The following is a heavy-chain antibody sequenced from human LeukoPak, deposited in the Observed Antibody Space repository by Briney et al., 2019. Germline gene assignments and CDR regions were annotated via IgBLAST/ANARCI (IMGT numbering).Heavy chain of an antibody. CDR3: ASAGSYYSDS. Sequence: GGSLLLSCAVSAFTFINCCMRCSAQPPGMGLEWFSTISGSGDATYYADSVKGRFTISRDNSKNTLLLQMNSLTAADTAVYYCASAGSYYSDSWGQGTLVTVSS. J-gene: IGHJ4*02. V-gene: IGHV3-23*01. CDR1: AFTFINCC. CDR2: ISGSGDAT.